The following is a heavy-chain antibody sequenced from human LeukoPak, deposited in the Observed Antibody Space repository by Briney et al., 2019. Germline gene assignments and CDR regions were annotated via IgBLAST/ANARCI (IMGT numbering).Heavy chain of an antibody. D-gene: IGHD3-10*01. J-gene: IGHJ4*02. CDR3: MVRGANFDY. CDR2: IQYDGSNK. CDR1: GFIFSIYG. Sequence: PGGSLRLSCTASGFIFSIYGMHWVRQAPGKGLEWVAFIQYDGSNKYYTDSVKGRFTISRDDSKNTLYLQMNSLRAEDTAVYYGMVRGANFDYWGQGTLVTVSS. V-gene: IGHV3-30*02.